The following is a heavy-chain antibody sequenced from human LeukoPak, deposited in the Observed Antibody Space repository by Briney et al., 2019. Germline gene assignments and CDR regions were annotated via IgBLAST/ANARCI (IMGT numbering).Heavy chain of an antibody. J-gene: IGHJ3*02. CDR1: GGTFSSYA. CDR3: ARGGSPNCSGGSCYLDAFDI. CDR2: MNPNSGNT. D-gene: IGHD2-15*01. Sequence: ASVKVSCKASGGTFSSYAISWVRQAPGQGLEWMGWMNPNSGNTGYAQKFQGRVTMTRNTSISTAYMELSSLRSEDTAVYYCARGGSPNCSGGSCYLDAFDIWGQGTMVTVSS. V-gene: IGHV1-8*02.